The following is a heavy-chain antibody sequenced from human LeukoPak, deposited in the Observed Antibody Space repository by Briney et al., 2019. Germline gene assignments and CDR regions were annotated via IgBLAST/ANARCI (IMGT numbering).Heavy chain of an antibody. Sequence: SQTLSLTCTVSGGSISSGSYYWSWIRQPAGKGLEWIGRIYTSGGTNYNPSLKSRVTISVDTSKNQFSLKLSSVTAADTAVYYCARGGLLEWLSSYYYYYMDVWGKGTTVTVSS. D-gene: IGHD3-3*01. V-gene: IGHV4-61*02. J-gene: IGHJ6*03. CDR3: ARGGLLEWLSSYYYYYMDV. CDR1: GGSISSGSYY. CDR2: IYTSGGT.